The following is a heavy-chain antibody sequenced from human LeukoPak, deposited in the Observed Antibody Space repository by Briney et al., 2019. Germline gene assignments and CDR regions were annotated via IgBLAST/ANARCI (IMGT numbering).Heavy chain of an antibody. CDR2: ISSTSSYI. Sequence: GGSLRLSCAASGFTFRSYSMNSVRQAPGKGLEWVSSISSTSSYIYYADSLKGRFTISRDNGKSSLYLQMDSLRAEDTAVYYCARVGADTNYAPDYRGQGTLVTVSS. CDR3: ARVGADTNYAPDY. D-gene: IGHD2-8*01. CDR1: GFTFRSYS. V-gene: IGHV3-21*06. J-gene: IGHJ4*02.